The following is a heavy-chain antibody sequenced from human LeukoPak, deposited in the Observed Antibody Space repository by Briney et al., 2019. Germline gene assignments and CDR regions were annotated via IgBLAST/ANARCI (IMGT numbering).Heavy chain of an antibody. V-gene: IGHV3-30*14. Sequence: GGSLRLSCAASGFTFSSYAMHWVRQAPGKGLECVAVVFYDGNTKYYADSVKDRFTISRDNSKNTLYLQMNSLRTEDTALYYCARQSGPPDYRGQGTLVTVSS. J-gene: IGHJ4*02. D-gene: IGHD1-14*01. CDR3: ARQSGPPDY. CDR1: GFTFSSYA. CDR2: VFYDGNTK.